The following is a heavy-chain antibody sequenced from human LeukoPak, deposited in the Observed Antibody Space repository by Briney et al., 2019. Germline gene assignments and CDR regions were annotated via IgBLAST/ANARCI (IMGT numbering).Heavy chain of an antibody. Sequence: QPGRSLRLSCAASGFTFSSYAMHWVRQAPGKGLEWVAVISYDGSNKYYADSVKGRFTISRDNSKNTLYLQMNSLRAEDTAVYYCASLGRGHHYGGNTDYWSQGTLVTVSS. CDR3: ASLGRGHHYGGNTDY. J-gene: IGHJ4*02. D-gene: IGHD4-23*01. CDR1: GFTFSSYA. V-gene: IGHV3-30-3*01. CDR2: ISYDGSNK.